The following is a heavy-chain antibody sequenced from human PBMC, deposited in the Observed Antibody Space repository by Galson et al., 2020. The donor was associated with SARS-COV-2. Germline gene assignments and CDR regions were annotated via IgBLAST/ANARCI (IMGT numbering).Heavy chain of an antibody. V-gene: IGHV4-61*02. D-gene: IGHD6-19*01. CDR2: IHTSGST. Sequence: SETLSLTCIVSGASISSGSYYWSWVRQPAGKGLEWIGRIHTSGSTDYNPSLRSRVTISLDTSKNHFSLTLSSVTAADTAVYYCARVGSSGWYRFDYWGQGTLVTVS. CDR3: ARVGSSGWYRFDY. J-gene: IGHJ4*02. CDR1: GASISSGSYY.